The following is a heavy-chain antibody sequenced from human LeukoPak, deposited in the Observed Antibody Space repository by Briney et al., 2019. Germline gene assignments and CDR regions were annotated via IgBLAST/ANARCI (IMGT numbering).Heavy chain of an antibody. CDR2: IKQDGSEK. J-gene: IGHJ4*02. V-gene: IGHV3-7*01. CDR1: GFTFSSYW. D-gene: IGHD3-3*01. Sequence: GGSLRLSCAASGFTFSSYWMTWVRQTPGKGLEWVANIKQDGSEKYYVDSVNGRFTISRDNAKNSLYLQMNSLRAEDTAVYYCARDFRFLDDYWGQGTLVTVSS. CDR3: ARDFRFLDDY.